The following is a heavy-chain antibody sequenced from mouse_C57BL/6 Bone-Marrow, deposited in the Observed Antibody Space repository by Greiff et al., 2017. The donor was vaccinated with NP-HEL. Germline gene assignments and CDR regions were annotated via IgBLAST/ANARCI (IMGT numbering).Heavy chain of an antibody. D-gene: IGHD1-1*01. CDR1: GFNIKDYY. Sequence: EVQLQQSGAELVKPGASVKLSCTASGFNIKDYYMHWVKQRTEQGLEWIGRIDPEDGDTKYAPKFQGKATITADTSSNTAYLQLSSLTSEDTAVYYCARDYYGSSLYWYFDVWGTGTTVTVSS. J-gene: IGHJ1*03. CDR3: ARDYYGSSLYWYFDV. V-gene: IGHV14-2*01. CDR2: IDPEDGDT.